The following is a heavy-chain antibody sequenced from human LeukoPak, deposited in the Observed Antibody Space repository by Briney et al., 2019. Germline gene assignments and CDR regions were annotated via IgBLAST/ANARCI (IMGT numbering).Heavy chain of an antibody. CDR1: GFTFDDYG. Sequence: GGSLRLACTASGFTFDDYGMSWVRQAPGKGLEWVSGISLNGGSSGYADSVRGRFTISRDNAKNSLYLQMTSLRAEDTALYYCVRSITMFQYWGQGTLVTVSS. CDR2: ISLNGGSS. CDR3: VRSITMFQY. V-gene: IGHV3-20*04. D-gene: IGHD3-10*01. J-gene: IGHJ1*01.